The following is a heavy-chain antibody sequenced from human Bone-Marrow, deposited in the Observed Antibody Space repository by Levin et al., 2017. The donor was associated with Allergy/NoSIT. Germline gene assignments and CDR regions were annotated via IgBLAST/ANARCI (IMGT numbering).Heavy chain of an antibody. CDR2: IMPLFGTA. J-gene: IGHJ4*02. Sequence: ASVKVSCKASGGTFNTFTIRWVRQAPGQGLEWVGAIMPLFGTAKYAQRFQGRVTITADASATTSYMDLSSLRSDDTAVYYCATLTGSTGLDYWGQGTLVTVSS. V-gene: IGHV1-69*13. D-gene: IGHD1-26*01. CDR1: GGTFNTFT. CDR3: ATLTGSTGLDY.